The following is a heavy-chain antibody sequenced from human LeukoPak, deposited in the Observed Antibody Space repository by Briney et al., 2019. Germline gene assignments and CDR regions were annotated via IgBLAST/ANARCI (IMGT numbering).Heavy chain of an antibody. CDR1: GFTFDDYA. J-gene: IGHJ4*02. CDR2: ISWDGGST. D-gene: IGHD4-17*01. Sequence: GGSLRLSCAASGFTFDDYAMHWVRRAPGKGLEWVSLISWDGGSTYYADSVKGRFTISRDNSKNSLYLQMNSLRAEDTALYYCAKGLNGDNGFDYWGQGTLVTVSS. V-gene: IGHV3-43D*03. CDR3: AKGLNGDNGFDY.